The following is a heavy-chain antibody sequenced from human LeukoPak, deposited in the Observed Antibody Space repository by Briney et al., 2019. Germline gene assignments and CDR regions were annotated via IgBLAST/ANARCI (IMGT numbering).Heavy chain of an antibody. CDR3: ARSGVVMDYYMDV. CDR1: GFTFSSYW. V-gene: IGHV3-7*01. D-gene: IGHD3-3*01. CDR2: IKQYGSEK. J-gene: IGHJ6*03. Sequence: AGGSLRLSCAASGFTFSSYWMSWVRQAPGKGLEWVANIKQYGSEKYYVDSVKGRFTISRDDAKKSLYLQMNSLRAGDTAVYYCARSGVVMDYYMDVWGKGTTVTVSS.